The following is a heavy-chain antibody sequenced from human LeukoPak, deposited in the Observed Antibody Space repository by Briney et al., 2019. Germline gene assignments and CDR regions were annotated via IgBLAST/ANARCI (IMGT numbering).Heavy chain of an antibody. CDR2: ISGSGGST. CDR3: AKGDGDYMYYFDY. V-gene: IGHV3-23*01. CDR1: GFTVSSNY. Sequence: GGSLRLSCAASGFTVSSNYMSWVRQAPGKGLEWVSAISGSGGSTYYADSVKGRFTISRDNSKNTLYLQMNSLRAEDTAVYYCAKGDGDYMYYFDYWGQGTLVTVSS. D-gene: IGHD4-17*01. J-gene: IGHJ4*02.